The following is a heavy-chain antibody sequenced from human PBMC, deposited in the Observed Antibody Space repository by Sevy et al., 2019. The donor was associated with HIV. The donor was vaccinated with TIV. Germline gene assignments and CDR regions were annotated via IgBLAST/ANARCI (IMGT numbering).Heavy chain of an antibody. D-gene: IGHD6-13*01. CDR1: GFTFSSYA. CDR2: SGSGGNT. Sequence: GGSLRLSCAASGFTFSSYAMNWVRQAPGKGLEWVSSGSGGNTYYADSVKDRFTIYTDSSKNKVSLQKNSLSAEDSALYHCAKGTLIGAAGLDAFDIWGQGTKVTVSS. CDR3: AKGTLIGAAGLDAFDI. J-gene: IGHJ3*02. V-gene: IGHV3-23*01.